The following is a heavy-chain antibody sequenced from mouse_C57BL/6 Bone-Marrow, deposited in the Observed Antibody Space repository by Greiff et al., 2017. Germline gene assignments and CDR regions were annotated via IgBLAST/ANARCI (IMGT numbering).Heavy chain of an antibody. J-gene: IGHJ1*03. CDR1: GFTFTSYW. Sequence: VKLQQPGTELVKPGASVNLSCKASGFTFTSYWMHWVKQRPGQGLEWIGNINPSNGGTNYNEKFKSKDTLAVDKSSSTAYMQLSSLTSEDSAVYECAIWGYGSGSGYFDVGGRGTTVTVSA. CDR3: AIWGYGSGSGYFDV. V-gene: IGHV1-53*01. D-gene: IGHD1-1*01. CDR2: INPSNGGT.